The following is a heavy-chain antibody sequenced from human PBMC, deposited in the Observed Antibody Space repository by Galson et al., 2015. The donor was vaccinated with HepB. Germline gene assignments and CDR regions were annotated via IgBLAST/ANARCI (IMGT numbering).Heavy chain of an antibody. CDR1: GYTFTSYY. V-gene: IGHV1-46*01. J-gene: IGHJ4*02. CDR2: INPSGGST. D-gene: IGHD3-3*01. Sequence: SVKVSCKASGYTFTSYYMYWVRQAPGQGLEWMGIINPSGGSTSYAQKFQGRVTMTRDTSTSTVYMELSSLRSEDTAVYYCARDENDFWSGTDYWGQGTLVTVSS. CDR3: ARDENDFWSGTDY.